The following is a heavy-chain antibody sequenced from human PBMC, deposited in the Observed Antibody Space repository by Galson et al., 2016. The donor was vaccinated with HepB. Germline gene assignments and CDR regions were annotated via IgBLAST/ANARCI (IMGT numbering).Heavy chain of an antibody. CDR1: GFTFGSHA. Sequence: SLRLSCAASGFTFGSHAMTWVRQGPGKGLEWVSGISGGGGLTHYRHSVRGRFTISRDNSKNTLYLQMINLRAEDTAIYYCARCLQDITGDDAFDIWGRGTMDTVSP. J-gene: IGHJ3*02. V-gene: IGHV3-23*01. D-gene: IGHD1-14*01. CDR2: ISGGGGLT. CDR3: ARCLQDITGDDAFDI.